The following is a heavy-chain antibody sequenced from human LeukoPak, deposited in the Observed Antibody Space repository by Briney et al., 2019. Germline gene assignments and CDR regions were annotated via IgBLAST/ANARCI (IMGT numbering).Heavy chain of an antibody. Sequence: ASVKVSCKISGDTLTELSTHWVRQAPGQGLEWMGGIIPIFGTANYAQKFQGRVTITTDESTSTAYMELSSLRSEDTAVYYCARDRGGEYYYDSSGYYSALDYWGQGTPVTVSS. D-gene: IGHD3-22*01. CDR1: GDTLTELS. CDR2: IIPIFGTA. J-gene: IGHJ4*02. V-gene: IGHV1-69*05. CDR3: ARDRGGEYYYDSSGYYSALDY.